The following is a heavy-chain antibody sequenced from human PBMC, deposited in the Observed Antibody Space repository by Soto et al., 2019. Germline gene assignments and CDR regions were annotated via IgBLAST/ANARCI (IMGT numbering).Heavy chain of an antibody. CDR1: GGTFSSYA. CDR3: ARDWGGYSYGPNWFDP. J-gene: IGHJ5*02. V-gene: IGHV1-69*01. D-gene: IGHD5-18*01. CDR2: IIPIFGTA. Sequence: QVQLVQSGAEVKKPGSSVKVSCKASGGTFSSYAISWVRQAPGQGLEWMGGIIPIFGTANYAQKFQGRVTITEDESTGTAYMELSSLRSEDTAVYYCARDWGGYSYGPNWFDPWGQGTLVTVSS.